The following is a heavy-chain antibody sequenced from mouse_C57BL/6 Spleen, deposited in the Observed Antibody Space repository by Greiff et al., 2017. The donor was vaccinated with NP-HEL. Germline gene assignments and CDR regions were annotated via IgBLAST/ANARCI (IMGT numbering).Heavy chain of an antibody. CDR2: INPNNGGT. CDR3: ARAISTGVAREYFDV. D-gene: IGHD1-1*01. V-gene: IGHV1-26*01. CDR1: GYTFTDYY. J-gene: IGHJ1*01. Sequence: EVQLQQSGPELVKPGASVKISCKASGYTFTDYYMNWVKQSHGKSLEWIGDINPNNGGTSYNQKFKGKATLTVDKSSSTAYMELRSLTSEDSAVYDCARAISTGVAREYFDVWGPGTTVTVSS.